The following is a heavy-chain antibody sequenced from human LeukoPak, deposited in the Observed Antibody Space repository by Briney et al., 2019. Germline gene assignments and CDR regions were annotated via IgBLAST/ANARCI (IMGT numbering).Heavy chain of an antibody. J-gene: IGHJ4*02. CDR1: GGSISSNW. CDR3: ARARRGYCSSTSCPTANDY. V-gene: IGHV4-4*02. Sequence: PSGTLSLTCAVSGGSISSNWWSWVRQPPGKGLEWIGEIEDRGNTNYNPSLKSRVTISVDTSKNQFSLKLSSVTAADTAVYYCARARRGYCSSTSCPTANDYWGQGTLVTVSS. D-gene: IGHD2-2*01. CDR2: IEDRGNT.